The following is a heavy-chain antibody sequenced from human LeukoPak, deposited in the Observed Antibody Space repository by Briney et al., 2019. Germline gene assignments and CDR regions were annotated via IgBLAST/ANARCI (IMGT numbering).Heavy chain of an antibody. V-gene: IGHV3-74*03. J-gene: IGHJ4*02. CDR2: PKSDGSST. D-gene: IGHD1-1*01. Sequence: PGGSLRLACAASGFKLSSYYMDWVRQGPGKGLVWVSRPKSDGSSTKYADSVQGRFTISRDDAKNTLYLQMTSVRVEDAAVYYCARTTMETQYFDRWGQGTLVTVSS. CDR3: ARTTMETQYFDR. CDR1: GFKLSSYY.